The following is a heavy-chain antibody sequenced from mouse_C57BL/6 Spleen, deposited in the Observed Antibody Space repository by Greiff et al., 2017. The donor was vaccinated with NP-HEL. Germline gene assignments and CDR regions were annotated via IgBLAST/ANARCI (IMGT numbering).Heavy chain of an antibody. V-gene: IGHV3-6*01. CDR3: ARGAGTSFFAY. CDR1: GYSITSGYY. D-gene: IGHD4-1*01. J-gene: IGHJ3*01. Sequence: EVQLVESGPGLVKPSQSLSLTCSVTGYSITSGYYWNWIRQFPGNKLEWMGYISYDGSNNYNPSLKNRISITRDTSKNQFFLKLNSVTTEDTATYYCARGAGTSFFAYWGQGTLVTVSA. CDR2: ISYDGSN.